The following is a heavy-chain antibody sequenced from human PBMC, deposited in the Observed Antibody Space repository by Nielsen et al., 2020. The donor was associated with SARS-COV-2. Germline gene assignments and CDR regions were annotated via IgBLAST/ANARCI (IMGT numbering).Heavy chain of an antibody. V-gene: IGHV4-31*03. CDR1: GGSISSDGSC. D-gene: IGHD3-3*01. CDR3: ASATYYDFWSGPGGDYYYGMDV. Sequence: LRLSCTVSGGSISSDGSCWSWIRQHPGKGLEWIGYIYYTGSTHYNPSLKSRVIMSVDTSKNQFSLNLTSVTAADTAVYYCASATYYDFWSGPGGDYYYGMDVWGQGTTVTVSS. CDR2: IYYTGST. J-gene: IGHJ6*02.